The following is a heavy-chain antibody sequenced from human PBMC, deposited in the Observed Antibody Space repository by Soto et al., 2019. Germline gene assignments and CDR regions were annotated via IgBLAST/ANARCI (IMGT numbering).Heavy chain of an antibody. CDR3: ARPQYCSGGSCYGLYDY. CDR2: IIPIFGTA. CDR1: GGTFSSYA. V-gene: IGHV1-69*12. J-gene: IGHJ4*02. Sequence: QVQLVQSGAEVKKPGSSVKVSCKASGGTFSSYAISWVRQAPGQGLEWMGGIIPIFGTANYAQKFQGRVTITADESTSTAYMELSSLRSEDTAVYYCARPQYCSGGSCYGLYDYWGQGTLVTVSS. D-gene: IGHD2-15*01.